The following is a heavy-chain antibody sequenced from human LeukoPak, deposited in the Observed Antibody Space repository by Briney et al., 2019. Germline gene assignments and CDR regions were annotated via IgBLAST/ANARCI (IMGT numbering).Heavy chain of an antibody. CDR1: GFIFSRNW. Sequence: GGSLRLSCAASGFIFSRNWMSWVRQAPGKGLEWVANIKQDGSEKYYVDSVKGRFTISRDNAKNSLYLQMNSLRAEDTAVYYCAKERDTAVVTAFDIWGQGTMVTVSS. J-gene: IGHJ3*02. CDR3: AKERDTAVVTAFDI. CDR2: IKQDGSEK. D-gene: IGHD5-18*01. V-gene: IGHV3-7*01.